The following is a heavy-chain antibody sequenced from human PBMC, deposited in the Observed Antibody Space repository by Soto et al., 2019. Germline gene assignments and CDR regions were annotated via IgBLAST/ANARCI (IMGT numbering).Heavy chain of an antibody. J-gene: IGHJ6*02. CDR2: INSDGSST. CDR3: ARDNVLLWFGELLPEGRYYYYYYGMDV. D-gene: IGHD3-10*01. Sequence: GGSLRLSCAASGFTFSSYWMHWVRQAPGKGLVWVSRINSDGSSTSYADSVKGRFTISRDNAKNTLYLQMNSLRAEDTAVYYCARDNVLLWFGELLPEGRYYYYYYGMDVWGQGTTVTVSS. V-gene: IGHV3-74*01. CDR1: GFTFSSYW.